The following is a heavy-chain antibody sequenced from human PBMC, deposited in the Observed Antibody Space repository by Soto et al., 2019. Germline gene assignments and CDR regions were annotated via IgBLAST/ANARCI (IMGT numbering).Heavy chain of an antibody. CDR1: GFTFSSYS. CDR3: ARDPAVYYDILTGYYDGFDY. CDR2: ISSSSSYI. D-gene: IGHD3-9*01. V-gene: IGHV3-21*01. J-gene: IGHJ4*02. Sequence: GGSLRLSCAASGFTFSSYSMNWVRQAPGKGLEWVSSISSSSSYIYYADSVKGRFTISRDNAKNSLYLQMNSLRAEDTAVYYCARDPAVYYDILTGYYDGFDYWGQGTLVTVSS.